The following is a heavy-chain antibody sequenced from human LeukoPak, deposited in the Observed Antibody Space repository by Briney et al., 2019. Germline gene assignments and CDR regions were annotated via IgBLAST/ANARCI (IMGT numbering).Heavy chain of an antibody. V-gene: IGHV4-39*01. Sequence: SETLSLTCTVSGGSISGSSYYWGWIRQPPGKGLEWIGSIYYSGSTYYNPSLKSRVTISVDTSKNQFSLKLSSVTAADTAVYYCARHGRLIVVVPAAMYYFDYWGQGTLVTVSS. CDR2: IYYSGST. D-gene: IGHD2-2*01. J-gene: IGHJ4*02. CDR1: GGSISGSSYY. CDR3: ARHGRLIVVVPAAMYYFDY.